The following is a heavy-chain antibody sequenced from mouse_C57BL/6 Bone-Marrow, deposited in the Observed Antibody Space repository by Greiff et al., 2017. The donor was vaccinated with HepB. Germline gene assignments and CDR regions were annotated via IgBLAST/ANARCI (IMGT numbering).Heavy chain of an antibody. Sequence: EVKLMESGEGLVKPGGSLKLSCAASGFTFSSYAMSWVRQTPEKRLEWVAYISSGGDYIYYADTVKGRFTISRDNARNTLYLQMSSLKSEDTAMYYCTRDEMVYAMDYWGQGTSFTVSS. CDR1: GFTFSSYA. CDR2: ISSGGDYI. CDR3: TRDEMVYAMDY. J-gene: IGHJ4*01. V-gene: IGHV5-9-1*02. D-gene: IGHD2-3*01.